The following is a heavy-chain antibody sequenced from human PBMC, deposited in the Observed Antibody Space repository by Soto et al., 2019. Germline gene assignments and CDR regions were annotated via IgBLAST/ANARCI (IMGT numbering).Heavy chain of an antibody. CDR3: AKGGVLRFLEWLPD. Sequence: GGSLRLSCAASGFTFSSYGMHWVRQAPGKGLEWVAVISYDGSNKYYADSVKGRFTISRDNSKNTLYLQMNSLRAEDTAVYYCAKGGVLRFLEWLPDWGQGTLVTVSS. V-gene: IGHV3-30*18. CDR2: ISYDGSNK. J-gene: IGHJ4*02. D-gene: IGHD3-3*01. CDR1: GFTFSSYG.